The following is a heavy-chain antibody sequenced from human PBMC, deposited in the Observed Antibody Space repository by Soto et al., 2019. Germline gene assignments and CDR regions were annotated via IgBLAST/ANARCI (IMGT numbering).Heavy chain of an antibody. CDR2: IYYSGST. CDR3: ARSSGYYENWFDP. D-gene: IGHD3-22*01. J-gene: IGHJ5*02. CDR1: GGSISSGDYY. Sequence: QVQLQESGPGLVKPSQTLSLTCTVSGGSISSGDYYWSWIRQPPGKGLEWIGYIYYSGSTYYNPSLKSRVTISVDTSKNQFSLKLSSVTGADTAVYYCARSSGYYENWFDPWGQGTLVTVSS. V-gene: IGHV4-30-4*01.